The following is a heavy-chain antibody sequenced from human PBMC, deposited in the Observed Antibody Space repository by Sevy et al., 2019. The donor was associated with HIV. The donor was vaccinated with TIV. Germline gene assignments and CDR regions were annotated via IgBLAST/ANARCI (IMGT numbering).Heavy chain of an antibody. CDR2: FDPEDGDPEDGKT. D-gene: IGHD3-22*01. Sequence: ASVKVSCKVSGYTLTKLYMHWVRQTPGKGLEWMTTFDPEDGDPEDGKTVYAQKFLGRVTMTEDTSTDTAYMELSSLRCEDTAVYYCATTTDYYDSGGYSFDSWGQGTLVTVSS. J-gene: IGHJ4*02. CDR1: GYTLTKLY. V-gene: IGHV1-24*01. CDR3: ATTTDYYDSGGYSFDS.